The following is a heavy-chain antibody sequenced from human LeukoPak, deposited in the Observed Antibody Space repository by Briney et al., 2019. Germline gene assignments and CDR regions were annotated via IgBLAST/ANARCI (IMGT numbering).Heavy chain of an antibody. V-gene: IGHV3-23*01. CDR2: ISGSGDNT. D-gene: IGHD2/OR15-2a*01. Sequence: GGSLRLSCAASGFTFSGFAMSWVRRTPGKGLEWVSGISGSGDNTLYADSVKGRFTISRDNSKNTQYREMNSLRAEDTAIYYCAKMKGHPLPKYFMDVWGQGTTVTVSS. CDR1: GFTFSGFA. CDR3: AKMKGHPLPKYFMDV. J-gene: IGHJ6*01.